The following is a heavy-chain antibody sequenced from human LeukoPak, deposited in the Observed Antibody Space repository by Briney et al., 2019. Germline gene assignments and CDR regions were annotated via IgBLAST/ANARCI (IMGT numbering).Heavy chain of an antibody. CDR1: GFTFSSYA. V-gene: IGHV3-23*01. D-gene: IGHD3-22*01. Sequence: GGSLRLSCAASGFTFSSYAMSWVRQAPGKGLEWVSAISGSGGSTYYADSVKGRFTISRDNSKNTLYLQMNSLRAEDTAVYYCAKDRQRGYYYDSSGYWGGFDYWGQGTLVTVSS. CDR3: AKDRQRGYYYDSSGYWGGFDY. J-gene: IGHJ4*02. CDR2: ISGSGGST.